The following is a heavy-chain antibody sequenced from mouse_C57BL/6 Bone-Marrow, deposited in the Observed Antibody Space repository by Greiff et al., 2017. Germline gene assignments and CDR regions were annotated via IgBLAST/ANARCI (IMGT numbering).Heavy chain of an antibody. CDR2: INPGSGGT. D-gene: IGHD1-1*01. Sequence: VKLMESGAELVRPGTSVKVSCKASGYAFTNYLIEWVKQRPGQGLEWIGLINPGSGGTNYNEKFKGKATLTADKSSSTAYMQLSSLTSEDSAVYFCAREGSTTVVSLDYWGQGTTLTVSS. J-gene: IGHJ2*01. V-gene: IGHV1-54*01. CDR1: GYAFTNYL. CDR3: AREGSTTVVSLDY.